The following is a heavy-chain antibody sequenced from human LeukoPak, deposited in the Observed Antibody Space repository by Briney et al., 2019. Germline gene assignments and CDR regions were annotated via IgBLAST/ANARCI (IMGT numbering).Heavy chain of an antibody. V-gene: IGHV3-7*01. Sequence: ALRLSCAASGFTFSSYWMSWVRQAPGRGLEWVANIKHDGSEKYYVDSVKGRFTISRDNAKNSLYLQMNSLRAEDTAVYYCARDSPYYYYMDVWGKGTTVTVSS. CDR3: ARDSPYYYYMDV. CDR1: GFTFSSYW. J-gene: IGHJ6*03. CDR2: IKHDGSEK.